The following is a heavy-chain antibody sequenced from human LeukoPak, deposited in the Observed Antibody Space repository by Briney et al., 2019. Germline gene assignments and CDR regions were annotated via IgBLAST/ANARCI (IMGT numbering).Heavy chain of an antibody. J-gene: IGHJ6*02. Sequence: SVKVSCKASGGTFSSYAISWVRQAPGQGLEWMGGIIPIFGTANYAQKFQGRVTITADESTSTAYMELSSLRSEDTAVYYCARSRFHDFWSGYYTPAHYYYYGMDVWGQGTTVAVSS. CDR1: GGTFSSYA. CDR2: IIPIFGTA. V-gene: IGHV1-69*13. CDR3: ARSRFHDFWSGYYTPAHYYYYGMDV. D-gene: IGHD3-3*01.